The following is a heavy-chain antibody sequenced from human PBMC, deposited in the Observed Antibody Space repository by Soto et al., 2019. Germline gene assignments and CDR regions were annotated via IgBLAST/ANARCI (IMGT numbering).Heavy chain of an antibody. D-gene: IGHD6-6*01. V-gene: IGHV4-31*03. Sequence: QVQLQESGPGLVKPSQTLSLTCTVSGGSISSGGYYWSWIRQHPGKGLEWIGYIYYSGSTYYNPFLTSRVTMSVDTSKNQYSLKLRSVTAADTAVYDCAAVCMRGIAARRAVDIWGQGTMVTVSS. CDR3: AAVCMRGIAARRAVDI. J-gene: IGHJ3*02. CDR2: IYYSGST. CDR1: GGSISSGGYY.